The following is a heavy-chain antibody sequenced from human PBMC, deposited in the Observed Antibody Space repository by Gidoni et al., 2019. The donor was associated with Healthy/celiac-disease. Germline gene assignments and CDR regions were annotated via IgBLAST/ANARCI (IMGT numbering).Heavy chain of an antibody. Sequence: QVQLVESGGGVVQPGRSLRLSCAASGFTFSSYGMHWVRQAPGKGLEWVAVISYDGSNKYYADSVKGRFTISRDNSKNTLYLQMNSLRAEDTAVYYCAKDLFRSYYYDSSGYYPFDYWGQGTLVTVSS. CDR1: GFTFSSYG. D-gene: IGHD3-22*01. J-gene: IGHJ4*02. CDR2: ISYDGSNK. CDR3: AKDLFRSYYYDSSGYYPFDY. V-gene: IGHV3-30*18.